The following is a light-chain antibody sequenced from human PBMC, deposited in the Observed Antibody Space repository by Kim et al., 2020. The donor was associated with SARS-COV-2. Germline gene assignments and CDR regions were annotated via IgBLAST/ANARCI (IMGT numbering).Light chain of an antibody. CDR1: QSISRY. Sequence: DIQMTQSPSSLSASVGDRVTITCRTSQSISRYLNWYQQKPGKAPKLLIYAASSLESGVPSRFSGSGSGTDFTLTISSLQPEDVATYYCQQSHSTPPYTFGQGTKLEI. V-gene: IGKV1-39*01. CDR2: AAS. CDR3: QQSHSTPPYT. J-gene: IGKJ2*01.